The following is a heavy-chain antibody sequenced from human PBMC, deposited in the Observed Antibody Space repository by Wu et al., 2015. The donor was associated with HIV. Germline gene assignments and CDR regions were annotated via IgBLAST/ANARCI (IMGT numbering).Heavy chain of an antibody. V-gene: IGHV1-69*05. CDR3: ARSSGYYDSSGRYYFDY. CDR1: GGTFSSYA. CDR2: IIPIFGTA. D-gene: IGHD3-22*01. J-gene: IGHJ4*02. Sequence: QVQLVQSGAEVKKPGSSVKVSCKASGGTFSSYAISWVRQAPGQGLEWMGGIIPIFGTANYAQKFQGRVTITTDESTSTAYMELSSLRSEDTAVYYCARSSGYYDSSGRYYFDYWGQGTLVTVSS.